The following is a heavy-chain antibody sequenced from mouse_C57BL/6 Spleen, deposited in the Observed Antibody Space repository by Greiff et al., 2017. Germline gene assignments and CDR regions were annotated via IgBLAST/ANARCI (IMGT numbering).Heavy chain of an antibody. V-gene: IGHV1-55*01. CDR1: GYTFTSYW. CDR3: ARHLYYYGSSLFAY. CDR2: IYPGSGST. Sequence: QVQLKQPGAELVKPGASVKMSCKASGYTFTSYWITWVKQRPGQGLEWIGDIYPGSGSTNYNEKFKSKATLTVDTSSSTAYMQLRSLTSEDSAVYYCARHLYYYGSSLFAYWGQGTLVTVSA. J-gene: IGHJ3*01. D-gene: IGHD1-1*01.